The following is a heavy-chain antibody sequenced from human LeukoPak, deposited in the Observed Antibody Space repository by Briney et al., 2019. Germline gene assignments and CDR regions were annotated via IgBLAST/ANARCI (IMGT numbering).Heavy chain of an antibody. CDR3: ARSYQLLYHWFDP. V-gene: IGHV1-8*03. CDR2: MNPNSGNT. Sequence: ASVKVSCKASGYTFTSYDINWVRQATGQGLEWMGWMNPNSGNTGYAQKFQGRVTITRNTSISTAYMELSSLRSEDTAVYSCARSYQLLYHWFDPWGQGTLVTVSS. J-gene: IGHJ5*02. CDR1: GYTFTSYD. D-gene: IGHD2-2*02.